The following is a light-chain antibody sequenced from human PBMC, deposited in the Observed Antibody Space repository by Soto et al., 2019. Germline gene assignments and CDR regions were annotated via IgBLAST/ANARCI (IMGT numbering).Light chain of an antibody. V-gene: IGKV1-33*01. J-gene: IGKJ4*01. CDR1: QDISNY. Sequence: DIQMTQSPSSLSASVGDRVTITCQASQDISNYLNWYQQKPGKAPKLLIYDASNLETGVPSRFSGSGSGTDFPFTISSLQPEDIAKYYCQQYDNPPLTFGGGTKGEIK. CDR2: DAS. CDR3: QQYDNPPLT.